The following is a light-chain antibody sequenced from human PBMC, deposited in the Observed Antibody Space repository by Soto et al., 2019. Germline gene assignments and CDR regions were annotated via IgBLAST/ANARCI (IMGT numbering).Light chain of an antibody. CDR1: QPISRN. CDR2: GAS. CDR3: QQSNTRPRT. V-gene: IGKV3-15*01. J-gene: IGKJ1*01. Sequence: EIVMTQSPATLSVSPGQGATLSCRASQPISRNLAWYQQKPGQAPRLLIYGASTRATDIPGRFSGGGSGTEFTHTISSLQSEDFAIYFCQQSNTRPRTFGQGTKVDLK.